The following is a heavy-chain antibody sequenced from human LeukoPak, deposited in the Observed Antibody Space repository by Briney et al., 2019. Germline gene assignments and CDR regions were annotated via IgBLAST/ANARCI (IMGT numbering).Heavy chain of an antibody. CDR1: GGSISSGGYY. CDR2: IYHSGST. J-gene: IGHJ4*02. D-gene: IGHD4-23*01. Sequence: SQTLSLTCTVSGGSISSGGYYWSWIRQPPGKGLEWIGYIYHSGSTYYNPSLKSRVTISVDRSKNQLSLKLSSVTAADTAVYYCARGDYGGTIAYWGQGTLVTVSS. CDR3: ARGDYGGTIAY. V-gene: IGHV4-30-2*01.